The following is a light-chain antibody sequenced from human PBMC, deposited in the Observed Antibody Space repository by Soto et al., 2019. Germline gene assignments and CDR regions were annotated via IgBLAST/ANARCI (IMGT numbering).Light chain of an antibody. Sequence: LTQPPSVSVAPGQTATVTCVGNNVGSKSVHWYQQKPGQAPVLVVYDDSDRPSGIPERFSGSNSGNTATLTISRVEAGDEADYYCQVWDTSSDQGVFGTGTKVTVL. J-gene: IGLJ1*01. CDR2: DDS. CDR1: NVGSKS. V-gene: IGLV3-21*02. CDR3: QVWDTSSDQGV.